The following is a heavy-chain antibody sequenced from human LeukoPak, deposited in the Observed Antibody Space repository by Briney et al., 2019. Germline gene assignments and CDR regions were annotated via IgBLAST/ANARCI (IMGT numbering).Heavy chain of an antibody. D-gene: IGHD3-3*01. Sequence: PSETLSLTCAVYGGSFSGYYWSWIRQPPGKGLEWIGEINHSGSTNYNPSLKSRVTISVDTSKNQFSLELSSVTAADTAVYYCARGGTIFGVVISYYYGMDVWGQGTTVTVSS. CDR2: INHSGST. CDR3: ARGGTIFGVVISYYYGMDV. J-gene: IGHJ6*02. CDR1: GGSFSGYY. V-gene: IGHV4-34*01.